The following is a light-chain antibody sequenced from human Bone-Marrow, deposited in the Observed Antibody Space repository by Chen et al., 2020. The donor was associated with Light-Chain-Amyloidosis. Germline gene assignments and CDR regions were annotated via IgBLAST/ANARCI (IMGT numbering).Light chain of an antibody. CDR3: QQYGTSPLT. CDR1: KTISSNY. V-gene: IGKV3-20*01. CDR2: GSS. Sequence: EIVLTQSPGTLSLSPGEGANLSCRASKTISSNYLTWYQQKFGQAPRLLIYGSSSRATGIPDRFTGSGCGTVFSLTINRLEPEHFAVYYCQQYGTSPLTFGGGTKVE. J-gene: IGKJ4*01.